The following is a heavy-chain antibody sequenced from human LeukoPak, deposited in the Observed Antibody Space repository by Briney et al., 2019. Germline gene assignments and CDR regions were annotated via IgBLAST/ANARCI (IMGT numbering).Heavy chain of an antibody. CDR3: ARSPEDCSGGSRSYNWFDP. CDR1: GFTFSSYA. D-gene: IGHD2-15*01. Sequence: LPGGSLRLSCAASGFTFSSYAMNWVRQAPGKGLEWVSGISGGGGSTYYADYADSVKGRFTISRDNSKNTLYLQMNSLRAEDTAVYYCARSPEDCSGGSRSYNWFDPWGQGTLVTVSS. CDR2: ISGGGGST. V-gene: IGHV3-23*01. J-gene: IGHJ5*02.